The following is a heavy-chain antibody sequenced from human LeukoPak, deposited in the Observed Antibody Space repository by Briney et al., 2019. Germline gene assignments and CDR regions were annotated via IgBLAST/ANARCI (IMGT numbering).Heavy chain of an antibody. V-gene: IGHV3-21*01. CDR1: GFTFSSYS. D-gene: IGHD3-10*01. J-gene: IGHJ4*02. Sequence: KPGGSLRLSYAASGFTFSSYSMNWVRQAPGKGLEWVSSISSSSSYIYYADSVKGRFTISRDNAKNSLYLQMNSLRAEDTAVYYCARDGALWFGELFFDYWGQGTLVTVSS. CDR3: ARDGALWFGELFFDY. CDR2: ISSSSSYI.